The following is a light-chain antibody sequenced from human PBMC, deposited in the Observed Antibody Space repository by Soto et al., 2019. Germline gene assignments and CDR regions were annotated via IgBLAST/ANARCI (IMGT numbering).Light chain of an antibody. CDR3: CSYAGSRTFV. Sequence: QSVLTQPASVSGSPEQSITISCTGTSSDVGAYNHVSWYQQHPGKAPRLIIYEGSKRPSGISHRFSGSKSDNTASLTISGLLAEDEAHYHCCSYAGSRTFVFGGGTKLTVL. CDR1: SSDVGAYNH. CDR2: EGS. J-gene: IGLJ2*01. V-gene: IGLV2-23*01.